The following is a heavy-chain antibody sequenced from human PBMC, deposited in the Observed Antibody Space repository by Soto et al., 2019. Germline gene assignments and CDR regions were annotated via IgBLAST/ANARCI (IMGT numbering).Heavy chain of an antibody. Sequence: GGSLRLSCGASGFTFTTYWMSWVRQAPGKGLEWVANIRQDGRTQYYVDSVKGRFTISRDNAKNSVYLQMDRLSVEDTALYYCVRGGHGSGSYLGSSWGQGILVTVSS. CDR3: VRGGHGSGSYLGSS. D-gene: IGHD3-10*01. CDR1: GFTFTTYW. CDR2: IRQDGRTQ. V-gene: IGHV3-7*03. J-gene: IGHJ5*02.